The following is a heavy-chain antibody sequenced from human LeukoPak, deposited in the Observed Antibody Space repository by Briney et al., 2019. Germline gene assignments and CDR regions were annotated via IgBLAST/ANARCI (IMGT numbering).Heavy chain of an antibody. CDR2: VNPVGNEK. V-gene: IGHV3-7*01. CDR3: AIDTSAERGQQLAN. D-gene: IGHD6-13*01. CDR1: GVILRTYW. Sequence: GGSLSLSCAASGVILRTYWLSWVRHTPGKGLEWVANVNPVGNEKYYVDSVKGRFAISRDNAKNSLYLQMNSLRADDTAVYYCAIDTSAERGQQLANWGQGTLVTVSS. J-gene: IGHJ4*02.